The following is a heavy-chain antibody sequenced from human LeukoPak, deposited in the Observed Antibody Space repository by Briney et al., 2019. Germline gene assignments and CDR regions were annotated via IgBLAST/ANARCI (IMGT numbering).Heavy chain of an antibody. CDR1: GFTFSSYW. CDR2: INSDGSST. J-gene: IGHJ4*02. Sequence: GGSLRLSCAASGFTFSSYWMHWVRQAPGKGLVWVSRINSDGSSTSYADSVKGRFTISRDNAKNTLYLQMNSLRAEDTAVYYCARAKGAGRYLDYWGQGTLVTVSS. D-gene: IGHD3-16*01. CDR3: ARAKGAGRYLDY. V-gene: IGHV3-74*01.